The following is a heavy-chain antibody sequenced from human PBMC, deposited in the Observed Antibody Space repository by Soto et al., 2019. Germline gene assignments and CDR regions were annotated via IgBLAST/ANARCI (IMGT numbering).Heavy chain of an antibody. CDR3: ATVGIAVAGTMIGDAFDI. J-gene: IGHJ3*02. Sequence: EASVKVSCKVSGYTLTELSMHWVRQAPGKGLEWMGGFDPEDGETIYAQKFQGRVTMTEDTSTDTAYMKLSSLRSEDTAVFYCATVGIAVAGTMIGDAFDIWGQGTMFTVSS. D-gene: IGHD6-19*01. CDR1: GYTLTELS. CDR2: FDPEDGET. V-gene: IGHV1-24*01.